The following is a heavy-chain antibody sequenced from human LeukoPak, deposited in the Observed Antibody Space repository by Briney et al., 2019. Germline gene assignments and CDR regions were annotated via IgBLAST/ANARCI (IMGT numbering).Heavy chain of an antibody. CDR3: ARDVGYCSSTSCYAYLKTLNYFDY. V-gene: IGHV1-2*02. CDR2: INPNSGGT. CDR1: GYTFTDYY. Sequence: ASVKVSCKASGYTFTDYYMHWVRQAPGQGLEWVGWINPNSGGTNYAQKFQGRVTMTRDTSISTAYMDLSRLRSDDTAVYFCARDVGYCSSTSCYAYLKTLNYFDYWGQGTLVTVSS. D-gene: IGHD2-2*03. J-gene: IGHJ4*02.